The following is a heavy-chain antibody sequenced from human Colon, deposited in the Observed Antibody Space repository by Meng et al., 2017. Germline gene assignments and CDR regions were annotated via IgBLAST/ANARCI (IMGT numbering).Heavy chain of an antibody. V-gene: IGHV4-39*07. D-gene: IGHD3-10*01. CDR2: IYYRGST. Sequence: QVQLQESGPGLVKPSETLSLTCTVSGGSITNPSSYWGWVRQPPGKGLEWIGSIYYRGSTNYNPSLKSRISMSVDMSKNQFSLNLSSVTAADTAVYYCAREAYGSGKWGYWGQGTLVTVSS. CDR3: AREAYGSGKWGY. J-gene: IGHJ4*02. CDR1: GGSITNPSSY.